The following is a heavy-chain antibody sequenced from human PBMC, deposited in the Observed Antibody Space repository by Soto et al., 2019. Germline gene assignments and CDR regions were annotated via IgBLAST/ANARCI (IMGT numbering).Heavy chain of an antibody. V-gene: IGHV3-11*01. Sequence: GGSLRLSCAASGFTFSDYYMSWIRQAPGKGLEWVSYISSSGSTIYYADSVKGRFTISRDNAKNSLYLQMNSLRAEDTAVYYCARDQRGEYIFDAFDIWGQGTMVTVSS. CDR2: ISSSGSTI. J-gene: IGHJ3*02. CDR1: GFTFSDYY. CDR3: ARDQRGEYIFDAFDI. D-gene: IGHD5-12*01.